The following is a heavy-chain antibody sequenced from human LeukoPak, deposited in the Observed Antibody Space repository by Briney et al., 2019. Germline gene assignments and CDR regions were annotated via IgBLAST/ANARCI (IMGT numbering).Heavy chain of an antibody. Sequence: PSQTLSLTCTVSGGSISSGSYYWSWIRQPAGKGLEWIGRIYTSGSTNYNPSLKSRVTISVDTSKNQFSLKLSSVTAADTAVYYCARELKTVAGTGYWGQGTLVTVSS. J-gene: IGHJ4*02. CDR1: GGSISSGSYY. D-gene: IGHD6-19*01. CDR2: IYTSGST. V-gene: IGHV4-61*02. CDR3: ARELKTVAGTGY.